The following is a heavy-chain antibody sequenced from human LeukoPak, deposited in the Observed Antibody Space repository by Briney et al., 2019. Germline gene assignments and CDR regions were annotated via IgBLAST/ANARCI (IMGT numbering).Heavy chain of an antibody. Sequence: SETLSLTCAVYGGSFSDYYWSWIRRPPGKGLEWIGEINHSGSTNYNPSLKSRVTISVDTSKNQFSLKLSSVTAADTAVYYCARMGSAYYYYYMDVWGKGTTVTVSS. V-gene: IGHV4-34*01. CDR3: ARMGSAYYYYYMDV. CDR1: GGSFSDYY. D-gene: IGHD1-26*01. J-gene: IGHJ6*03. CDR2: INHSGST.